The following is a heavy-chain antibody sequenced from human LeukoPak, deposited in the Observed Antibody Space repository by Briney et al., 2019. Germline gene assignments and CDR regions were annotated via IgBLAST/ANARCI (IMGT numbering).Heavy chain of an antibody. D-gene: IGHD2-15*01. J-gene: IGHJ6*02. CDR2: VSSDSHFI. V-gene: IGHV3-21*01. CDR3: AKDRLRYCSGGSCYGMDV. CDR1: GFTFSTYS. Sequence: GGSLRLSCAGTGFTFSTYSMNWVRQTPDKGLEWVSSVSSDSHFIFYADSVEGRFTISRDNSKNTLYLQMNSLRAEDTAVYYCAKDRLRYCSGGSCYGMDVWGQGTTVTVSS.